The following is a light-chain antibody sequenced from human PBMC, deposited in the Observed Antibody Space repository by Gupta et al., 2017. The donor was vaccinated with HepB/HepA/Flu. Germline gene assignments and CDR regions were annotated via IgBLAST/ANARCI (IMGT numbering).Light chain of an antibody. J-gene: IGKJ2*04. V-gene: IGKV1-39*01. CDR1: QTISNY. CDR3: QQTTSSPCS. CDR2: TAS. Sequence: IEMTHSPSSLSASVGDRVTITCRASQTISNYLNWYQQKPGTSPKLLIYTASTLESGVPSRFSGSGSGTDFTLTISRLQPEDFATYYCQQTTSSPCSFGQGTKLEIK.